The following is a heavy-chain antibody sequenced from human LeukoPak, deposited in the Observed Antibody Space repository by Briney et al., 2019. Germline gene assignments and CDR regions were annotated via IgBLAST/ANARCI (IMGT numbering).Heavy chain of an antibody. V-gene: IGHV4-59*05. CDR2: IYYCGST. CDR3: ARHYVSSGSWPQDWFDP. D-gene: IGHD6-13*01. Sequence: SDTLSLTCGVYGGFLRGYYWRWMRRPPGKGLESIGSIYYCGSTYADPSLRSRVTISVATSKHQFSMKLTSVTAADTAVYYCARHYVSSGSWPQDWFDPWGQGTLVTVSA. J-gene: IGHJ5*02. CDR1: GGFLRGYY.